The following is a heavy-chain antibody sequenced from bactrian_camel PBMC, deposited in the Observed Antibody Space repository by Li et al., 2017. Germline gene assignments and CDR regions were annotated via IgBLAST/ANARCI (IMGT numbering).Heavy chain of an antibody. J-gene: IGHJ4*01. V-gene: IGHV3S68*01. CDR3: AARQPCRVWLGYEDPGEYNI. CDR2: INRDGIP. D-gene: IGHD5*01. Sequence: HVQLVESGGGSVQAGGSLRLSCAASDYTYMRYCMAWFRQAPGKEREVVALINRDGIPTYARAVQGRFTISKDNAKKTLYLQMGSLKPEDTAMYYCAARQPCRVWLGYEDPGEYNIRGQGTQVTV. CDR1: DYTYMRYC.